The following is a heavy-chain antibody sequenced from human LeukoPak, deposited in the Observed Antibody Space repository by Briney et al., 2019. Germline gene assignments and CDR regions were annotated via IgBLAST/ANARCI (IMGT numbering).Heavy chain of an antibody. CDR1: GGSFSGYY. D-gene: IGHD2-2*01. V-gene: IGHV4-34*01. CDR3: ARSRPAPKEFDH. Sequence: SETLSLTCAVYGGSFSGYYWSWIRQPPGKGLEWIGEINHSGSTNYNPSIKSRVTISVDTSKNQFSLNLTSVTAADTAVYYCARSRPAPKEFDHWGQGTLVAVSS. J-gene: IGHJ4*02. CDR2: INHSGST.